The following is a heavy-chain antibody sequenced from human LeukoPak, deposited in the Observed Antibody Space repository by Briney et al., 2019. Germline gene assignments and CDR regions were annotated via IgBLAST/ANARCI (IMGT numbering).Heavy chain of an antibody. J-gene: IGHJ5*02. D-gene: IGHD6-19*01. CDR3: ARTIIAVAEDDSWFDP. V-gene: IGHV1-24*01. CDR2: FDPEDGET. CDR1: GYTLTELS. Sequence: ASVKVSCKVSGYTLTELSMHWVRQAPGKGLEWMGGFDPEDGETIYAQKFQGRVTMTEDTSTDTAYMELSSLRSEDTAVYYCARTIIAVAEDDSWFDPWGQGTLVTVSS.